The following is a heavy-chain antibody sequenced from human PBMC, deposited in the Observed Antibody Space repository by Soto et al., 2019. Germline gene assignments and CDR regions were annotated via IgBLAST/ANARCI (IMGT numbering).Heavy chain of an antibody. V-gene: IGHV4-39*01. Sequence: SETLSLPCSLSGSSSSGSRYYWCWTRQPPGMGLESIGKIDLSGPTYYNASPKSRVIISYDPSKNQCSLNLRSVTAADTAVYYCARPWRYSSGLSNWFDHWGQGTLVTVSS. D-gene: IGHD6-19*01. J-gene: IGHJ5*02. CDR1: GSSSSGSRYY. CDR2: IDLSGPT. CDR3: ARPWRYSSGLSNWFDH.